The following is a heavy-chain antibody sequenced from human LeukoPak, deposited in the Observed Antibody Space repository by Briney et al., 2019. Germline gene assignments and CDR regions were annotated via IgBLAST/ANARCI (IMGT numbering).Heavy chain of an antibody. D-gene: IGHD6-19*01. J-gene: IGHJ4*02. V-gene: IGHV1-2*02. Sequence: ASVKVSCKASGYTFTGYYIHWVRLAPGQGLEWMGWINPNSGGTNSAQKFKGRVTMTRDTSITTVYMELSRLRSDDTAVYYCARDEITVAGTGFDYWGQGTLVAVSS. CDR3: ARDEITVAGTGFDY. CDR2: INPNSGGT. CDR1: GYTFTGYY.